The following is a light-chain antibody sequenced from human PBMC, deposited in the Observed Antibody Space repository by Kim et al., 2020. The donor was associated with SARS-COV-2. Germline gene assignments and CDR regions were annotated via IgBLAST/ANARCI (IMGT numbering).Light chain of an antibody. CDR1: QSVSSN. J-gene: IGKJ1*01. V-gene: IGKV3-15*01. Sequence: EIVMTQSPATLSVSPGERATLSCRASQSVSSNLAWYQQKPGQAPRLLIYGASTRATGFPARFSGSGSGTEFTLTISSLQSEDFAVYYFQQYSNWPRTFGQGTQVDIK. CDR3: QQYSNWPRT. CDR2: GAS.